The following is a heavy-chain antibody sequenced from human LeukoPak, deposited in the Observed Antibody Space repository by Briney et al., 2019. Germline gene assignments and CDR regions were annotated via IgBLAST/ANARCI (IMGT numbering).Heavy chain of an antibody. CDR2: ISGRGVST. CDR1: GFTFSTYA. J-gene: IGHJ4*02. Sequence: GGSLGLSCAASGFTFSTYAMSWVRQAPGKGLEWVSAISGRGVSTSYADSVRGRFTISRDNSKNTLYLQMNSLRAEDTAVYYCAKAASGNWNDVSGYWGQGTLVTVSS. V-gene: IGHV3-23*01. D-gene: IGHD1-20*01. CDR3: AKAASGNWNDVSGY.